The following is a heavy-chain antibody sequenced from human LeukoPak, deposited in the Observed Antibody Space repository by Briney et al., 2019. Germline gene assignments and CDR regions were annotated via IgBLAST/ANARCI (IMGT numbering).Heavy chain of an antibody. CDR3: ARVVTALDY. CDR2: INHNGNVN. D-gene: IGHD2-21*02. CDR1: GFTFSSYW. J-gene: IGHJ4*02. Sequence: PGGSLRLSCAASGFTFSSYWMNWARQAPGKGLEWVASINHNGNVNYYVDSVKGRFTISRDNAKNSLYLQMNSLRAEDTAVYYCARVVTALDYWGQGTLVTVSS. V-gene: IGHV3-7*04.